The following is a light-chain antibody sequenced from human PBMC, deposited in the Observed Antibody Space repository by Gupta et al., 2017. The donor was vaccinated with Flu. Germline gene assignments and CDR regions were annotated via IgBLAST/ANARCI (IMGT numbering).Light chain of an antibody. J-gene: IGLJ2*01. Sequence: QSALTQPPSASGSPGQSVTISCTGTSTDVGGYNYVSWYQQHPGNAPKLLIYDDCRRRPGFPDRFTGAKSGKSASLTVAGLQPEDEAVYYCSAVAGDDDFVIFGGGTRLAVL. CDR3: SAVAGDDDFVI. V-gene: IGLV2-8*01. CDR2: DDC. CDR1: STDVGGYNY.